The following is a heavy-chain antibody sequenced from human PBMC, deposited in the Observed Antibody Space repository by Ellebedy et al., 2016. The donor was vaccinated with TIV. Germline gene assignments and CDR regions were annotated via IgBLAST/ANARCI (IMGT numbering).Heavy chain of an antibody. CDR3: AKDNSSNPFTQTRGYYGGVFDS. J-gene: IGHJ4*02. Sequence: PGGSLRLSCAASGFTFSSYAMSWVRQAPGKGLEWVSGISGSGGSTYYADSVKGRFTISRDNSKNTLYLQMNSLTAEDTAIYYCAKDNSSNPFTQTRGYYGGVFDSWGPGTLVTVSS. D-gene: IGHD4-23*01. CDR2: ISGSGGST. CDR1: GFTFSSYA. V-gene: IGHV3-23*01.